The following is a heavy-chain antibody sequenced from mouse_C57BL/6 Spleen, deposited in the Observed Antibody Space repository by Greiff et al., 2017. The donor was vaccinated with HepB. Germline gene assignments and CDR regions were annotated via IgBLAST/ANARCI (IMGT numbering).Heavy chain of an antibody. CDR3: ARKDYGSSPFDY. CDR1: GYTFTDYY. J-gene: IGHJ2*01. D-gene: IGHD1-1*01. Sequence: VQLKESGPELVKPGASVKISCKASGYTFTDYYMNWVKQSHGKSLEWIGDINPNNGGTSYNQKFKGKATLTVDKSSSTAYMELRSLTSEDSAVYYCARKDYGSSPFDYWGQGTTLTVSS. CDR2: INPNNGGT. V-gene: IGHV1-26*01.